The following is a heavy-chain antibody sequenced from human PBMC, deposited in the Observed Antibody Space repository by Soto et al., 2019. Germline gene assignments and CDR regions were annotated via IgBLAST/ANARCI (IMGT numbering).Heavy chain of an antibody. CDR3: ARTVAGRYYYGMDV. Sequence: QVQLVESGGGVVQPGRSLRLSCAASGFTFSSYALHWVRQAPGKGLEWVAVISYDGSNKYYADSVKGRFTISRDNSKHTLYLQMNSLRAEDTAVYYCARTVAGRYYYGMDVWGQGTTVTVSS. V-gene: IGHV3-30-3*01. J-gene: IGHJ6*02. D-gene: IGHD6-19*01. CDR2: ISYDGSNK. CDR1: GFTFSSYA.